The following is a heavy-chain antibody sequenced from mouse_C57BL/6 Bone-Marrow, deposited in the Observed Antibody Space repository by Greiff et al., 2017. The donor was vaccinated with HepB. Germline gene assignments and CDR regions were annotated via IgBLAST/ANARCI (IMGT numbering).Heavy chain of an antibody. CDR3: AREGDGSYWYFDV. J-gene: IGHJ1*03. CDR2: IYYSGTI. D-gene: IGHD2-3*01. V-gene: IGHV3-5*01. Sequence: EVKLQESGPGLVKPSQTVFLTCTVPGISITTGNYRWSWIRQFPGNKLEWIGYIYYSGTITYNPSLTSRTTITRDTPKNQFFLEMNSLTAEDTATYYCAREGDGSYWYFDVWGTGTTVTVSS. CDR1: GISITTGNYR.